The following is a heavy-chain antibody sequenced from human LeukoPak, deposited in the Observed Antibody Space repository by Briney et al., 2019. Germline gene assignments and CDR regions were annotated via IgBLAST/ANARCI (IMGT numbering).Heavy chain of an antibody. D-gene: IGHD3-3*02. CDR2: IYYSGST. V-gene: IGHV4-59*01. Sequence: SETLSLTCTVSGGSINSYYWSWIRQPPGKGLEWIGYIYYSGSTNYNPSLKSRVTISVDTSKNQFSLKLSSVTAADTAVYYCARAYSIDGPFDPWGQGTLVTVSS. CDR1: GGSINSYY. J-gene: IGHJ5*02. CDR3: ARAYSIDGPFDP.